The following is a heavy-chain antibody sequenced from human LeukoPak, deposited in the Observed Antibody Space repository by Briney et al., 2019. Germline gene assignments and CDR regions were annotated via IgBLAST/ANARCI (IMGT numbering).Heavy chain of an antibody. D-gene: IGHD2-2*01. CDR2: ISYDGSNK. CDR1: GSTFSSYG. J-gene: IGHJ4*02. V-gene: IGHV3-30*18. CDR3: AKEASSGYCSSTSCYLDLCLDY. Sequence: GRSLRLSCAASGSTFSSYGMHWVRQAPGKGLEWVAVISYDGSNKYYADSVKGRFTISRDNSKNTLYLQMNSLRAEDTAVYYCAKEASSGYCSSTSCYLDLCLDYWGQGTLVTVSS.